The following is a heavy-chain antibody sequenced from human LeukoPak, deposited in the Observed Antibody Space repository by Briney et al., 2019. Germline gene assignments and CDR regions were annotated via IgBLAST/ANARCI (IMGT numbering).Heavy chain of an antibody. V-gene: IGHV3-21*04. D-gene: IGHD3-10*01. Sequence: PGGSLRLSCAASGFTFSSYSMNWVRQAPGKGLEWVSSISSSSSYIYYADSVKGRFTISRDNSKNTLYLQMNSLRAEDTAVYYCATDYYGSGSYYKEKYYYYYMDVWGKGTTVTVSS. J-gene: IGHJ6*03. CDR2: ISSSSSYI. CDR1: GFTFSSYS. CDR3: ATDYYGSGSYYKEKYYYYYMDV.